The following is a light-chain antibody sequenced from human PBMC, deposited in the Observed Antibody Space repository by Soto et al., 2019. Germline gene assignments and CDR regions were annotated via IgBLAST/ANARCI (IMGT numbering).Light chain of an antibody. Sequence: QSVLTQPASVSGSPGQSITISCTGTSSDIGAFNFVSWYQQHPGTAPKVLIYGVTNRPSGVAYRFSGSKSGNTAFLIISGLKPEDEADYYCSSFTSASTRIFGTGPKLTVL. J-gene: IGLJ1*01. V-gene: IGLV2-14*03. CDR2: GVT. CDR1: SSDIGAFNF. CDR3: SSFTSASTRI.